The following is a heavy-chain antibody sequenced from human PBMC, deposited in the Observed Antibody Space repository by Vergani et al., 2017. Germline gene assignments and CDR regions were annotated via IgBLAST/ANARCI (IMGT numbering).Heavy chain of an antibody. Sequence: QVQLVQSGAEVKKPGSSVKVSCKASGGTFSSYAISWVRQATGQGLEWMGGIIPIFGTANYAQKFQGRVTITADESTSTAYIELSSLRSEDTAVYYFASDSSGYYPIDYWGQGTLVTVSS. V-gene: IGHV1-69*01. J-gene: IGHJ4*02. CDR3: ASDSSGYYPIDY. CDR2: IIPIFGTA. CDR1: GGTFSSYA. D-gene: IGHD3-22*01.